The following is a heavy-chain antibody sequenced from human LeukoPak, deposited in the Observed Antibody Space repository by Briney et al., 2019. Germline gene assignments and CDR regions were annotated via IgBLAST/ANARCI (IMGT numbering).Heavy chain of an antibody. V-gene: IGHV1-2*02. CDR2: INPNSGGT. CDR3: ARADIVVVPANLDY. Sequence: ASVTVSCTASGYTFTGYYMHWVRQAPGEGLEWMGWINPNSGGTNYAQKFQGRVTMTRDTSISTAYMELSRLRSDDTAVYYCARADIVVVPANLDYWGQGTLVTVSS. CDR1: GYTFTGYY. J-gene: IGHJ4*02. D-gene: IGHD2-2*01.